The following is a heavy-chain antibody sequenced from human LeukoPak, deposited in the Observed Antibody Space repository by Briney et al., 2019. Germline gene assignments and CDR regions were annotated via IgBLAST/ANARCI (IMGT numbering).Heavy chain of an antibody. CDR3: ARDGCGGDCYSGEDWFDP. CDR1: GYTFTGYY. J-gene: IGHJ5*02. V-gene: IGHV1-2*06. Sequence: GASVKVSCKASGYTFTGYYMHWVRQAPGQGLEWMGRINPNSGGTNYAQKFQGRVTMTRDTSISTAYMELSRLRSDDTAVYYCARDGCGGDCYSGEDWFDPWGQGTLGTVSS. D-gene: IGHD2-21*02. CDR2: INPNSGGT.